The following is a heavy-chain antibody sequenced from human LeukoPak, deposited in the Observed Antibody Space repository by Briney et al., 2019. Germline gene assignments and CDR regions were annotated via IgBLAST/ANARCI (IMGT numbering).Heavy chain of an antibody. CDR1: GYTFTSYD. J-gene: IGHJ4*02. D-gene: IGHD3-3*01. CDR2: MNPNSGNT. V-gene: IGHV1-8*03. CDR3: ARSGKTYYDFWSGSNTRGPFDH. Sequence: ASVKVSCKASGYTFTSYDINWVRQATGQGLEWMGWMNPNSGNTGYAQKFQGRVTITRNTSISTAYMELSSLRSEDTAVYYCARSGKTYYDFWSGSNTRGPFDHWGQGTLVTVSS.